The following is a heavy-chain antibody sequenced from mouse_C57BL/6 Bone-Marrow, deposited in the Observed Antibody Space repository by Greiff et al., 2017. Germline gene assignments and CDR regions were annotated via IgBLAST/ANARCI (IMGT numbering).Heavy chain of an antibody. V-gene: IGHV1-4*01. Sequence: QVQLQQSGAELARPGASVKMSCKASGYTFTSYTMHWVKQRPGQGLELIGYINPSSGYTKYNQKFKDKATLTADKSSSIAYMQLSSLTSDDSAVYYCARAYYGNYGYFDYWGQGTTLTVSS. CDR1: GYTFTSYT. CDR3: ARAYYGNYGYFDY. J-gene: IGHJ2*01. D-gene: IGHD2-10*01. CDR2: INPSSGYT.